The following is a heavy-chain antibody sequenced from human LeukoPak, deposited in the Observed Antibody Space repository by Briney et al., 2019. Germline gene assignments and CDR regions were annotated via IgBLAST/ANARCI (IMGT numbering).Heavy chain of an antibody. V-gene: IGHV3-23*01. D-gene: IGHD3-9*01. CDR3: AKWGDYDVLTGYYVSDY. CDR1: GFTCSNYA. CDR2: ITGSGGNT. Sequence: GASLRLSCAASGFTCSNYAMSWLRQATGRGLEWVSAITGSGGNTYYADSVKGLFTISRDNSKNTVFLQMNSLRAEDTAVYYCAKWGDYDVLTGYYVSDYWGQGTLVTVSS. J-gene: IGHJ4*02.